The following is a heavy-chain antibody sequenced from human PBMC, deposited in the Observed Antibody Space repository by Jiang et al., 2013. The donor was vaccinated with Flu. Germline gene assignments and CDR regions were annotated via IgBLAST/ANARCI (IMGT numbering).Heavy chain of an antibody. CDR3: AAQVLRYFDWPMMDAEYFQH. V-gene: IGHV4-39*01. J-gene: IGHJ1*01. CDR1: GGSISSSSYY. D-gene: IGHD3-9*01. Sequence: LSLTCTVSGGSISSSSYYWGWIRQPPGKGLEWIGSIYYSGSTYYNPSLKSRVTISVDTSKNQFSLKLSSVTAADTAVYYCAAQVLRYFDWPMMDAEYFQHWGQGTLVTVSS. CDR2: IYYSGST.